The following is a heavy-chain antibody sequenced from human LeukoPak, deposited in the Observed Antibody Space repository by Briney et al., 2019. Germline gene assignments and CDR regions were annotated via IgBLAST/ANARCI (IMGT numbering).Heavy chain of an antibody. D-gene: IGHD6-19*01. CDR3: ARGIAVAALSPNEDFDY. J-gene: IGHJ4*02. CDR1: GYTFTSYG. CDR2: MSAYNGNT. V-gene: IGHV1-18*01. Sequence: ASVKVSCKASGYTFTSYGISWVRQAPGQGLEWMGWMSAYNGNTNYAQKLQGRVTMTTDTSTSTAYMELRSLRSDDTAVYYCARGIAVAALSPNEDFDYWGQGTLVTVSS.